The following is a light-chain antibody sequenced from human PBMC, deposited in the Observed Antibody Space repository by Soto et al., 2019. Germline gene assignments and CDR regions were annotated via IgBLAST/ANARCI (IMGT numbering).Light chain of an antibody. CDR2: RTS. CDR1: QNVDGD. V-gene: IGKV3-15*01. CDR3: QEYNGRSS. Sequence: EGVTTQSPATLSVSPGERATLSCRASQNVDGDLAWYQQKPGQAPRLLIYRTSTRANGTPVRFSGSGSGTEFTLTIRSLQSEDFAVYYCQEYNGRSSFGQGTKVEIK. J-gene: IGKJ1*01.